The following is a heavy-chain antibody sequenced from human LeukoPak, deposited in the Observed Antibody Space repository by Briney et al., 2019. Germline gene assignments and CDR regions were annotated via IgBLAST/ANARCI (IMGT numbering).Heavy chain of an antibody. CDR2: ISGSGGST. D-gene: IGHD6-19*01. CDR3: AKDVVFGYSSGF. CDR1: GFTFRSNW. V-gene: IGHV3-23*01. Sequence: GGSLRLSCAASGFTFRSNWMHWVRQVPGKGLEWVSAISGSGGSTYYADSVKGRFTISRDNSKNTLYLQMNGLRAEDTAVYYCAKDVVFGYSSGFWGQGTLVTVSS. J-gene: IGHJ4*02.